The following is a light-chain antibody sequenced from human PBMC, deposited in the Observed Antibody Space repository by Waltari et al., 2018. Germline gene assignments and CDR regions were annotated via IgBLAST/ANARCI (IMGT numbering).Light chain of an antibody. V-gene: IGLV4-69*01. Sequence: QVVLTQSPSASASLGASVKLTCTLNSGFGHFAIAWHQHQPKKGHRYLMRVNSYGSHIKGDGVPYRVPGSSSVAXRXXXXXGLXSEDXADYYCETWGXGTXXTFGGGTKLTVL. CDR2: VNSYGSH. J-gene: IGLJ3*02. CDR3: ETWGXGTXXT. CDR1: SGFGHFA.